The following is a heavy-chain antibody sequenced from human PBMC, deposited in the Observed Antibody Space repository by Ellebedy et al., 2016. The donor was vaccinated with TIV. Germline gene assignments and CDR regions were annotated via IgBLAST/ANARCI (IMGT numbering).Heavy chain of an antibody. D-gene: IGHD1/OR15-1a*01. CDR2: IIPIFGTA. Sequence: ASVKVSCKASGGTFSSYAISWVRQAPGQGLEWMGGIIPIFGTANYAQKFQGRVTITADKSTSTAYMELSSLRSEDTAVYYCARGRTQVGRYGMDVWGQGTTVTVSS. J-gene: IGHJ6*02. CDR1: GGTFSSYA. CDR3: ARGRTQVGRYGMDV. V-gene: IGHV1-69*06.